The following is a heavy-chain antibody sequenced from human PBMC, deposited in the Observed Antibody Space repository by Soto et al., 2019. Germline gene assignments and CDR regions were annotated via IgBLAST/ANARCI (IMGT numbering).Heavy chain of an antibody. V-gene: IGHV3-30-3*01. Sequence: QVQLVESGGGVVQPGRSLRLSCAASGFTFSSYAMHWVRQAPGKGLEWVAVISYDGSNKYYADSVKGRFTISRDNSKNTLYLQMNSLRAEDTAVYCCARVFLPVVVIPLLGYGMDVWGQGTTVTVSS. D-gene: IGHD3-22*01. CDR3: ARVFLPVVVIPLLGYGMDV. J-gene: IGHJ6*02. CDR1: GFTFSSYA. CDR2: ISYDGSNK.